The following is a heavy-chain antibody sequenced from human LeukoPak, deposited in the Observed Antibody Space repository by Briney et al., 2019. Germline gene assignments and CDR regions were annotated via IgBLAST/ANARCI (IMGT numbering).Heavy chain of an antibody. CDR1: GGSINSDY. V-gene: IGHV4-59*12. CDR2: IYYSGST. CDR3: ARDKIVGATTPYYFDY. D-gene: IGHD1-26*01. Sequence: PSETLSLTCSVSGGSINSDYWSWIRQPPGKGLEWIGYIYYSGSTNYNPSLKSRVTISVDTSKNQFSLKLNSVTAADTAVYFCARDKIVGATTPYYFDYWGQGTLVTVSS. J-gene: IGHJ4*02.